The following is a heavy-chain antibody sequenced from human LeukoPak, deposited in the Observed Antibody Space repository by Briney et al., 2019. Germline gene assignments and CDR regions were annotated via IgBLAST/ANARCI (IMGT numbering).Heavy chain of an antibody. CDR2: IYFSGST. Sequence: SETLSLTCTVSGGSIIRSTYYWSWIRQPPGKGPEWIGCIYFSGSTYYNPSLESRVTISVDTSKNDFSLKLSSVTAADTAVYYCARRQNTDGSDVKGAFDIWGQGTMVTVSS. V-gene: IGHV4-39*02. CDR1: GGSIIRSTYY. D-gene: IGHD2-21*02. CDR3: ARRQNTDGSDVKGAFDI. J-gene: IGHJ3*02.